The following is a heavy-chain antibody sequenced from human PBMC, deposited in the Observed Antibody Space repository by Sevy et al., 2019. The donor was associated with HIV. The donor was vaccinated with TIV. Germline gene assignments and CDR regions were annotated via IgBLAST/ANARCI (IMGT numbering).Heavy chain of an antibody. Sequence: GSLRLSCAASGFTFSNAWMSWVRQAPGKGLEWVGRIKSKTDGGTTDYAAPVKGRFTISRDDSKNTLYLQMNSLKTEDTAVYYCTTEGWYYDFWSRRNGWFDPWGQGTLVTVSS. CDR3: TTEGWYYDFWSRRNGWFDP. V-gene: IGHV3-15*01. CDR2: IKSKTDGGTT. J-gene: IGHJ5*02. D-gene: IGHD3-3*01. CDR1: GFTFSNAW.